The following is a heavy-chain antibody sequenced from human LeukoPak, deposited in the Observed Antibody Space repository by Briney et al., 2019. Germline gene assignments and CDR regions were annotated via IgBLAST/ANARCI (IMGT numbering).Heavy chain of an antibody. J-gene: IGHJ5*02. Sequence: AAVKVSCKASGYTFTSYGISWVRQAPGQGLEWMGWINPNSGGTNYAQKFQGRVTMTRDTSISTAYMELSRLRSDDTAVYYCARWKADNWFDPWGQGTLVTVSS. D-gene: IGHD1-1*01. CDR3: ARWKADNWFDP. CDR1: GYTFTSYG. CDR2: INPNSGGT. V-gene: IGHV1-2*02.